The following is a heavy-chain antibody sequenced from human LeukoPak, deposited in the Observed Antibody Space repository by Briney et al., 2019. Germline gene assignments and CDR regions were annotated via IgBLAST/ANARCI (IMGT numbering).Heavy chain of an antibody. CDR1: GGSISGYY. CDR2: IFYTGNT. D-gene: IGHD3-10*01. J-gene: IGHJ6*03. Sequence: PSETLSLTCTVSGGSISGYYWSWIRQPPGKGLEWIGYIFYTGNTNYNPSLKSRVTISLDTSKNQFSLKLTSVTAADTAVYYCARSGTAFSFYYYYYMDVWGKGTTVTVSS. V-gene: IGHV4-59*01. CDR3: ARSGTAFSFYYYYYMDV.